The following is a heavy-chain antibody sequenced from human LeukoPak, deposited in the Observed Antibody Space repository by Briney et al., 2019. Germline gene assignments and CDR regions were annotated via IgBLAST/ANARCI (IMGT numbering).Heavy chain of an antibody. CDR3: ARGGITGTTRGPTRLNDAFDI. CDR1: GYTFTGYY. CDR2: INPNSGGT. Sequence: GASVKVSCKASGYTFTGYYMHWVRQAPAQGLEWMGWINPNSGGTNYAQKSQGWVTMTRDTSTSTAYMELSRLRSDDTAVYYCARGGITGTTRGPTRLNDAFDIWGQGTMVTVSS. V-gene: IGHV1-2*04. D-gene: IGHD1-20*01. J-gene: IGHJ3*02.